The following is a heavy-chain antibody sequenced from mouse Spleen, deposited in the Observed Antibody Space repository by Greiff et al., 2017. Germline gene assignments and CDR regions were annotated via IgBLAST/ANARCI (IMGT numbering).Heavy chain of an antibody. CDR3: AREQPPY. J-gene: IGHJ3*01. V-gene: IGHV1-82*01. Sequence: VKLQESGPELVKPGASVKISCKASGYAFSSSWMNWVKQRPGKGLEWIGRIYPGDGDTNYNGKFKGKATLTADKSSSTAYMQLSSLTSEDSAVYFCAREQPPYWGQGTLVTVSA. CDR2: IYPGDGDT. CDR1: GYAFSSSW. D-gene: IGHD6-1*01.